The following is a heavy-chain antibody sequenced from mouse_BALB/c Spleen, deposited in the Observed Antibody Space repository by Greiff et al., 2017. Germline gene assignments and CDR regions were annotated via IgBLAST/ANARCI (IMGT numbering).Heavy chain of an antibody. CDR1: GFTFSSYA. J-gene: IGHJ4*01. CDR3: AREGGTATGAMDY. Sequence: EVQLVESGGGLVKPGGSLKLSCAASGFTFSSYAMSWVRQTPEKRLEWVASISSGGSTYYPDSVKGRFTISRDNARNILYLQMSSLRSEDTAMYYCAREGGTATGAMDYWGQGTSVTVSS. V-gene: IGHV5-6-5*01. D-gene: IGHD1-2*01. CDR2: ISSGGST.